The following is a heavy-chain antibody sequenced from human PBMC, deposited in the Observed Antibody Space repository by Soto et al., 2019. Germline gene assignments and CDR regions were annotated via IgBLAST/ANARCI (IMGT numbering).Heavy chain of an antibody. CDR2: VSSTGST. CDR3: ARGGNIAVAGTDDYYYGMDV. D-gene: IGHD6-19*01. CDR1: GASITQYY. J-gene: IGHJ6*02. V-gene: IGHV4-59*01. Sequence: SETLSLTCTVSGASITQYYLNWIRQSPGKGLEWIVSVSSTGSTNYSPSLTSRVTVSVDTSKNQFSLKLSSVTAADTAVYYCARGGNIAVAGTDDYYYGMDVWGQGTTVTVSS.